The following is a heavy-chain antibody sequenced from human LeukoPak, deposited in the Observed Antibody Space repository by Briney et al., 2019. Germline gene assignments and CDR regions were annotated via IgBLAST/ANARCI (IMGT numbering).Heavy chain of an antibody. J-gene: IGHJ6*04. D-gene: IGHD3-10*02. V-gene: IGHV3-7*01. CDR2: INEDGSVK. CDR1: GFTFGDHG. Sequence: GGSLRLSCTTSGFTFGDHGVSWFRQAPGKGLEWVANINEDGSVKYYVDSVKGRFTISRDNAKNSLYLQMNSLRAEDTAVYYCAELGITMIGGVWGKGTTVTISS. CDR3: AELGITMIGGV.